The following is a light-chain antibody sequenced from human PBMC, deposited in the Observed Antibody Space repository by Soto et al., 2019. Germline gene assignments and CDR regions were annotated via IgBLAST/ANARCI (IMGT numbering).Light chain of an antibody. CDR1: QSVSTY. CDR2: DAS. J-gene: IGKJ3*01. V-gene: IGKV3-11*01. Sequence: EVVLTQSPATLSLSPGERATLSCRASQSVSTYLAWYQQKPGQAPRLLIYDASNRATVIPARFSGSGSGTAFTLTISSLEPEDFAVYYCQQRAKWPRFTFGPGTKVDIK. CDR3: QQRAKWPRFT.